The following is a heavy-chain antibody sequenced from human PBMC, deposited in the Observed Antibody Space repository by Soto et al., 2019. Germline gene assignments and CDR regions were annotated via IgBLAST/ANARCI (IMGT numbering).Heavy chain of an antibody. J-gene: IGHJ5*01. CDR1: GGSVRAPDW. CDR2: VHISGHS. Sequence: SETLSLTCTLSGGSVRAPDWWNWVRQSPDKGLEWIAEVHISGHSNYNPSLRSRVSVSIDSSKNQFYPNLNSVTAADTAIYYCARVRQGCPANNCYFDPWGQGTQVTVSS. V-gene: IGHV4-4*02. CDR3: ARVRQGCPANNCYFDP. D-gene: IGHD1-1*01.